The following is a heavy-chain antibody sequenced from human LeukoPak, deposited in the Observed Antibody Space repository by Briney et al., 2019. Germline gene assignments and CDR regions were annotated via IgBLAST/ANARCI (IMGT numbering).Heavy chain of an antibody. J-gene: IGHJ4*02. V-gene: IGHV1-2*02. D-gene: IGHD1-26*01. Sequence: ASVKVSCKASGYTFTGYYMHWVRQAPGQGLERMGWINPNSGGTNYAQKFQGRVTMTRDTSIGTAFMELSRLRSDDTAVYYCASTHSGRRYDYWGQGTLVTVSS. CDR2: INPNSGGT. CDR3: ASTHSGRRYDY. CDR1: GYTFTGYY.